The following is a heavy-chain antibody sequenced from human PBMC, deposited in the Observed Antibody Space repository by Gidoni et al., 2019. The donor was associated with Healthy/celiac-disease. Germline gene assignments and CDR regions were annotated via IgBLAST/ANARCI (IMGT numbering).Heavy chain of an antibody. CDR3: ARDGGGDYGFDY. CDR2: ISYDGSNK. Sequence: QVQLVESGGGVVQPGRSLRLSCAASGFTFSSYAMHWVRQAPGKGLEWVAVISYDGSNKYYADSVKGRFTISRDNSKNTLYLQMNSLRAEDTAVYYCARDGGGDYGFDYWGQGTLVTVSS. CDR1: GFTFSSYA. V-gene: IGHV3-30*01. J-gene: IGHJ4*02. D-gene: IGHD4-17*01.